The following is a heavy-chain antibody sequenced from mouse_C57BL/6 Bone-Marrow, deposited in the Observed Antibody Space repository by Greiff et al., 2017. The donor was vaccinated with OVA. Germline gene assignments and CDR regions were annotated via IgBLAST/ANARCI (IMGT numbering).Heavy chain of an antibody. J-gene: IGHJ2*01. CDR2: INPNNGGT. D-gene: IGHD2-14*01. CDR1: GYTFTDYY. CDR3: ARSGIGIGAHDFDY. V-gene: IGHV1-26*01. Sequence: EVQLQQSGPELVKPGASVQISCKASGYTFTDYYMNWVKQSHGKSLEWIGDINPNNGGTSYNQKFKGKATLTVDKSSSTAYMELRSLTSEDSAVYDGARSGIGIGAHDFDYGGQGTTLTVSS.